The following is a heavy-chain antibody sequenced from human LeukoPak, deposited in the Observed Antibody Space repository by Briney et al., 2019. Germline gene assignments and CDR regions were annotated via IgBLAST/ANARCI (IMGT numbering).Heavy chain of an antibody. J-gene: IGHJ4*02. CDR2: ISAYNGNT. V-gene: IGHV1-18*01. CDR1: GYTFTSYG. Sequence: ASVKVSCKASGYTFTSYGISWVRQAPRQGLEWMGWISAYNGNTHYAQKLQGRVTMTTDTSTSTACMELRSLRSDDTAVYYCARAVGYGDYWGQGTLVTVSS. CDR3: ARAVGYGDY. D-gene: IGHD5-18*01.